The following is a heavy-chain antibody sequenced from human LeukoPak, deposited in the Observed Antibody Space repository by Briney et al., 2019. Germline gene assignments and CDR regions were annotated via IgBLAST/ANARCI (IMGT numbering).Heavy chain of an antibody. V-gene: IGHV1-46*01. J-gene: IGHJ5*02. CDR2: INPSGGST. CDR3: ARAGIAAAGPNAGFDP. CDR1: GYTFTSYY. Sequence: ASVKVSCKASGYTFTSYYMHWVRQAPGQGLEWMGIINPSGGSTSYAQKLQGRVTMTRDTSTSTVYMELSSLRSEDTAVYYCARAGIAAAGPNAGFDPWGQGTLVTVSS. D-gene: IGHD6-13*01.